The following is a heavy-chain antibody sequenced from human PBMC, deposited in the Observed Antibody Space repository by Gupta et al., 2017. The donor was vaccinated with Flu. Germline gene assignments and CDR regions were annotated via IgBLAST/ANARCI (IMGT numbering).Heavy chain of an antibody. J-gene: IGHJ4*02. V-gene: IGHV3-21*01. Sequence: YTMNWVRQAPGKGLEWVSSISSSSSYIYYTDSVKGRFTISRDNARNSLYLHMSNLRAEDAAIYYCARNWAVYDSTGYFDYWGQGTLVTVSS. CDR2: ISSSSSYI. D-gene: IGHD3-22*01. CDR1: YT. CDR3: ARNWAVYDSTGYFDY.